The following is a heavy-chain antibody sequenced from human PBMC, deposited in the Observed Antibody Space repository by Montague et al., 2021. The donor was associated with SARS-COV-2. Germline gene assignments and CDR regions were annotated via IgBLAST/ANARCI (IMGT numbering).Heavy chain of an antibody. D-gene: IGHD2-21*02. Sequence: TLSLTCTVSGDSISSGSYYWSWIRQPAGKGLEWIGRIYTSGRTNYNPSLRSRINMSLDTSKSRFSLNLTSVTAADTAVYYCARRDWLEYWGQGALVTVSS. J-gene: IGHJ4*02. CDR1: GDSISSGSYY. CDR2: IYTSGRT. V-gene: IGHV4-61*02. CDR3: ARRDWLEY.